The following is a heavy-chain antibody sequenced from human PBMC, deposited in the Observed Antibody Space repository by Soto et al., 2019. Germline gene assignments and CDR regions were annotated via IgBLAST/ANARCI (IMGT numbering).Heavy chain of an antibody. CDR1: VGSISSYY. J-gene: IGHJ3*02. Sequence: SSTLALTSTLSVGSISSYYWNWIRQPPGKGLEWIGYIYDSGSTNYNPSLKSRVTISVDTSKNQFSLKMSSVIAADMAVYYCARRPGFGHAFDIWGQGTMVT. V-gene: IGHV4-59*08. CDR3: ARRPGFGHAFDI. D-gene: IGHD3-10*01. CDR2: IYDSGST.